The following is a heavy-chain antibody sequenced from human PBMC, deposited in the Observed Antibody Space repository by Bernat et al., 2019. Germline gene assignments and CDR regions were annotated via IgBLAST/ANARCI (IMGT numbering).Heavy chain of an antibody. CDR3: GREYGYSDKS. Sequence: EVQLVESGGGLVQPGGSLRLSCAASGFAFSTYWMHWVRQAPGKGLVWVSRINSDGSSTSYADSVKGRFTISRDNAKNTLYLQMNRLRAEDTAVYYCGREYGYSDKSWGQGTMVTVCS. CDR1: GFAFSTYW. J-gene: IGHJ3*01. CDR2: INSDGSST. V-gene: IGHV3-74*01. D-gene: IGHD6-13*01.